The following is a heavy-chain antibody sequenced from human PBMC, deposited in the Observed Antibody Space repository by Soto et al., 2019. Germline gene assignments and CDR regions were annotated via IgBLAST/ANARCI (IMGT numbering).Heavy chain of an antibody. D-gene: IGHD6-19*01. CDR3: ARGVSGWSPFDL. J-gene: IGHJ4*02. CDR1: GYTFTDYY. Sequence: ASVKVSCKTSGYTFTDYYVHWVRQAPGQGLEWMGWINPNSGVTNYAQKFQGWVTLTRDTSVSTAYMELNRLKSDDTAVFFCARGVSGWSPFDLWGQGTLVTVSS. CDR2: INPNSGVT. V-gene: IGHV1-2*04.